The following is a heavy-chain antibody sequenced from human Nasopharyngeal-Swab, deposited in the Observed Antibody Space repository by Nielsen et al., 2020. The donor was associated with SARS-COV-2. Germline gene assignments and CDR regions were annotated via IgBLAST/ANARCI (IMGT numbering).Heavy chain of an antibody. CDR3: ARGYDSSGYLRPIDAFDI. V-gene: IGHV3-13*04. CDR2: IGTAGDT. Sequence: GGSRRLSCAASGFTFSSYDMHWVRQATGKGREWVSAIGTAGDTYYPGSVKGRFTISRENAKNSLYLQMNSLRAGDTAVYYCARGYDSSGYLRPIDAFDIWGQGTMVTVSS. CDR1: GFTFSSYD. J-gene: IGHJ3*02. D-gene: IGHD3-22*01.